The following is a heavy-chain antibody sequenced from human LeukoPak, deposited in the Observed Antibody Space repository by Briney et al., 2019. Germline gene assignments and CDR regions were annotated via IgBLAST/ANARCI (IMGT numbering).Heavy chain of an antibody. V-gene: IGHV3-30*02. CDR1: GFTFSSYG. D-gene: IGHD5-18*01. CDR3: ANEGGYSYGTLRY. CDR2: IRYDGSNK. Sequence: GGSLRLSCAASGFTFSSYGMHWVRQAPGKGLEWVAFIRYDGSNKYYADSVKGRFTISRDNSKNTLYLQMNSLRAEDTAVYYCANEGGYSYGTLRYWGQGTLVTVSS. J-gene: IGHJ4*02.